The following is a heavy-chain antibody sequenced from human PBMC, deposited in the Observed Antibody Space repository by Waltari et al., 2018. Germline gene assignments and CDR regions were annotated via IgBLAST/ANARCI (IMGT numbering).Heavy chain of an antibody. Sequence: EVQLVESGGGLIQPGESLRLAGAAPGFTFSSYCMNWVRQAPGKGLEWVASISTSSIYIYYADAVKGRFTISRDNARKSLFPEMNTLRTDDTAIYYCARGGSNSGSGSDNWFDPWGQGTLVTVSS. CDR1: GFTFSSYC. V-gene: IGHV3-21*02. CDR2: ISTSSIYI. CDR3: ARGGSNSGSGSDNWFDP. D-gene: IGHD3-10*01. J-gene: IGHJ5*02.